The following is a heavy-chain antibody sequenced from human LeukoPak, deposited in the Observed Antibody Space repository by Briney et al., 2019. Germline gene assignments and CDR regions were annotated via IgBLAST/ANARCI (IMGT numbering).Heavy chain of an antibody. CDR2: IYYSGST. D-gene: IGHD5-18*01. CDR1: GGSISSGGYY. J-gene: IGHJ3*02. Sequence: PSQTLSLTCTVSGGSISSGGYYWSWIRQHPGKGLEWIGYIYYSGSTYYNPSLKSRVTISVDTSKNQLSLKLSSVTAADTAVYYCARAVDVDTAMALDAFDIWGQGTMVTVSS. CDR3: ARAVDVDTAMALDAFDI. V-gene: IGHV4-31*03.